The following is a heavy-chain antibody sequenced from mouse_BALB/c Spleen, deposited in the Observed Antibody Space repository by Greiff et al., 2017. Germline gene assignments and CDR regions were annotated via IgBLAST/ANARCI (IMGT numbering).Heavy chain of an antibody. D-gene: IGHD2-4*01. CDR3: ARGDYDYDEGADAMDY. CDR2: ISSGSSTI. CDR1: GFTFSSFG. Sequence: EVKLMESGGGLVQPGGSRKLSCAASGFTFSSFGMHWVRQAPEKGLEWVAYISSGSSTIYYADTVKGRFTISRDNPKNTLFLQMTSLRSEDTAMYYCARGDYDYDEGADAMDYWGQGTSVTVSS. V-gene: IGHV5-17*02. J-gene: IGHJ4*01.